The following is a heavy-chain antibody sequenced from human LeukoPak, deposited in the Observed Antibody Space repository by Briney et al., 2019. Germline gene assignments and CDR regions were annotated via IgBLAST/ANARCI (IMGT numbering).Heavy chain of an antibody. CDR2: IYYSWST. CDR1: GGSISSGSYH. D-gene: IGHD1/OR15-1a*01. J-gene: IGHJ6*02. V-gene: IGHV4-39*07. Sequence: SETLSVTCTVSGGSISSGSYHWGWIRQPPGEGLEWIGSIYYSWSTYYNPSLKSRVTISVDTSKNQFSLKLSSVTAADTAVYYCAREMSRTSDVWGQGTTVTVSS. CDR3: AREMSRTSDV.